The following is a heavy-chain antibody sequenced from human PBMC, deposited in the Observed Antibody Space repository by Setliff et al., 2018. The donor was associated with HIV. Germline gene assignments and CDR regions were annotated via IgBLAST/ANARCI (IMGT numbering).Heavy chain of an antibody. CDR3: ARLLTAVRGYYYGFDV. CDR2: ITYSGIT. Sequence: SETLSLTCTVSGGSISSDDYYWNWIRQPPGKGLEWIGYITYSGITYYNPSLKSRVTISVDTSQNQFSLRLTAVTAADSAMYYCARLLTAVRGYYYGFDVWGQGTTVTVSS. D-gene: IGHD2-21*01. V-gene: IGHV4-30-4*08. J-gene: IGHJ6*02. CDR1: GGSISSDDYY.